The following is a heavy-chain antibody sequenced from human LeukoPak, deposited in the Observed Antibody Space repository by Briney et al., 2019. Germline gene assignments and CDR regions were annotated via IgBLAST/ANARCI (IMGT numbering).Heavy chain of an antibody. CDR2: INHSGST. CDR3: ARVSVTTVTTGID. Sequence: SETLSLTCAVYGGSFSGYYWSWIRQPPGKGLEWIGEINHSGSTNYNPSLKSRVTISVDTSKNQFSLKLSSVTAADTAVYYCARVSVTTVTTGIDWGQGPLVTVSS. CDR1: GGSFSGYY. J-gene: IGHJ1*01. D-gene: IGHD4-17*01. V-gene: IGHV4-34*01.